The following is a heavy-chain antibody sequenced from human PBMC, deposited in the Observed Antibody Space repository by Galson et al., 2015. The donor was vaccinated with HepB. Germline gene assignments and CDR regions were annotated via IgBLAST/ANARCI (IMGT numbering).Heavy chain of an antibody. D-gene: IGHD1-26*01. V-gene: IGHV3-48*03. Sequence: SLRLSCAATGFTSSGYEMNWVRQAPGKGLEWVSYISSSGSTTYYADSVKGRFTISRDNAKNSVFLEMNSLRADDSAVYYCAREGIEWELRYVDYWGQGSLVTVSS. CDR2: ISSSGSTT. CDR1: GFTSSGYE. CDR3: AREGIEWELRYVDY. J-gene: IGHJ4*02.